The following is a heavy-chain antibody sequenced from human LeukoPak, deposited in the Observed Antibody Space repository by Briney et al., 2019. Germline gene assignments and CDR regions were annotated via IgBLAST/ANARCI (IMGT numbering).Heavy chain of an antibody. Sequence: ASVKVSCKASGYTFTGYYMNWVRQAPGQGLEWMGWINPNSGRTNYAQNFQGRVTMTRDPSISTAYMELNSLTSNDTAVYYCARTREYGSSWYFPPFDPWGQGTLVTVSS. CDR3: ARTREYGSSWYFPPFDP. CDR1: GYTFTGYY. CDR2: INPNSGRT. V-gene: IGHV1-2*02. D-gene: IGHD6-13*01. J-gene: IGHJ5*02.